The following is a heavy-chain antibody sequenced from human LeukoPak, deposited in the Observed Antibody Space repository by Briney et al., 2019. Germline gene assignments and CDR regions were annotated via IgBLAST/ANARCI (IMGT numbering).Heavy chain of an antibody. CDR1: GFTFSIYA. Sequence: GGSLTLSCAVSGFTFSIYATRWVRHARGEGREWVAKIKEGGSEKTHVHCVKGRFPLPRHNAKNSLYLQMNSLRAEDTGVYYCARHSGPGSYNWFDPWGQGTLVTVSS. CDR3: ARHSGPGSYNWFDP. D-gene: IGHD3-10*01. CDR2: IKEGGSEK. J-gene: IGHJ5*02. V-gene: IGHV3-7*03.